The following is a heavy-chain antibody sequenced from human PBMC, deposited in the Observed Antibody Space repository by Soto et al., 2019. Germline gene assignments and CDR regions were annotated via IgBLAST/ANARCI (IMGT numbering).Heavy chain of an antibody. Sequence: QVQLQESGPGLLKPSETLSLTCTVSGGSIIIYYVNWFRQSPGKGLEWIGRVSISWSTNHHPSLKRLVAMSVDTSDNLNSLTVTSVTAADTAVYYCARGGRDGFDIWGPGTMVTVSS. CDR2: VSISWST. V-gene: IGHV4-4*07. J-gene: IGHJ3*02. CDR1: GGSIIIYY. CDR3: ARGGRDGFDI.